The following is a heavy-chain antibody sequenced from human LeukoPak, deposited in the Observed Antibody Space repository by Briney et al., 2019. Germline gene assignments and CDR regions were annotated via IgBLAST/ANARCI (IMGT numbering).Heavy chain of an antibody. CDR1: GGSISGYY. CDR2: IYYTGTT. D-gene: IGHD5-18*01. J-gene: IGHJ4*02. CDR3: ARAGDTAMVDY. V-gene: IGHV4-59*01. Sequence: SETLSLTCTVSGGSISGYYWSWIRQPPGKGLEWIGYIYYTGTTNYNPSLKSRVTTSVDTSKNQFSLKLSSVTAADTAVYYCARAGDTAMVDYWGQGTLVTVSS.